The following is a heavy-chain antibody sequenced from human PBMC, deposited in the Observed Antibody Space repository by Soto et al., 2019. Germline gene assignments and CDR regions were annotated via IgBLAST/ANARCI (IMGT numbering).Heavy chain of an antibody. J-gene: IGHJ4*02. CDR2: ITDSGGDA. D-gene: IGHD3-10*01. CDR3: ARGSTDSYPGSRIFDF. CDR1: GITFVSRA. Sequence: GGSLRLSCVASGITFVSRAMSWVRQAPGEGLEWVSSITDSGGDAKYADSVRGRFTISRDNSKNTLYLQMSSLRAEDSAVYYCARGSTDSYPGSRIFDFWGRGTLVTV. V-gene: IGHV3-23*01.